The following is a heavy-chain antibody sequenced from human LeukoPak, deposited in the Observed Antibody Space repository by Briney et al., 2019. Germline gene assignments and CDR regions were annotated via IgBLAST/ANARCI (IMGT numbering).Heavy chain of an antibody. D-gene: IGHD3-16*01. CDR2: IYYSGSS. J-gene: IGHJ4*02. V-gene: IGHV4-59*01. CDR1: DDSISSYY. Sequence: PSETLSLTCTVSDDSISSYYWSWIRQPPGKGLEWIGYIYYSGSSNYYPSLKSRVTISVDKAKNQFSLKLSTVTAEDTAVYYCAGCARWGFFDYWGQGTLVTVS. CDR3: AGCARWGFFDY.